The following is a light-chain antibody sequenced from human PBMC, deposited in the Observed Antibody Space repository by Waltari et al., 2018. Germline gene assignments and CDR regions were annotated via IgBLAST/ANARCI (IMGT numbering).Light chain of an antibody. J-gene: IGKJ1*01. V-gene: IGKV4-1*01. Sequence: DIVMTQSPESLAVSLGERATINCKSSQNLLYISDDDDMSNGEDYLAWYQQKPGQAPRLLIYWASTRESGVPDRFIGSGSGTDFTLTITNLQAEDVAIYYCQQYYSTPWTFGQGTRVEI. CDR2: WAS. CDR1: QNLLYISDDDDMSNGEDY. CDR3: QQYYSTPWT.